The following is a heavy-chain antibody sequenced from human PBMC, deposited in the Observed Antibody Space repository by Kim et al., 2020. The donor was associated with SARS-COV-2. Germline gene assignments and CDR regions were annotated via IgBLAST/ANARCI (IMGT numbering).Heavy chain of an antibody. D-gene: IGHD3-22*01. CDR3: ASSIVVANAFDI. Sequence: YYADSVKGRFTISRDNAKNSLYLQMNSLRAEDTAVYYCASSIVVANAFDIWGQGTMVTVSS. V-gene: IGHV3-11*01. J-gene: IGHJ3*02.